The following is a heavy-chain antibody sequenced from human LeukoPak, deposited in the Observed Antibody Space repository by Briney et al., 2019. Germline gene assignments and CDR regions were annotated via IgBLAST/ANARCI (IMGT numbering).Heavy chain of an antibody. CDR3: AKGGYSRDY. CDR1: GFTFSSYG. D-gene: IGHD6-13*01. V-gene: IGHV3-7*03. CDR2: IRQDGSEK. Sequence: GGSLRLSCAASGFTFSSYGMRWVRQAPGKGLEWVADIRQDGSEKYYVDSVKGRFTISRDNAKNSLYLQMNSLRAEDTAIYYCAKGGYSRDYWGQGTLVTVSS. J-gene: IGHJ4*02.